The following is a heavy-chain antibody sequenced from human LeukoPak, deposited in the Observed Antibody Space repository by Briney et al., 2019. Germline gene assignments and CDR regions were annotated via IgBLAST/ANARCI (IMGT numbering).Heavy chain of an antibody. Sequence: SETLSLTCTVSGGSISSSSYYWGWIRQPPGKGLEWIGSIYYSGSTYYNPSLKSRVTISVDTSKNQFSLKLSSVTAADTTVYYCARGARRITIFGVVIEFDYWGQGTLVTVSS. D-gene: IGHD3-3*01. CDR3: ARGARRITIFGVVIEFDY. CDR1: GGSISSSSYY. V-gene: IGHV4-39*07. J-gene: IGHJ4*02. CDR2: IYYSGST.